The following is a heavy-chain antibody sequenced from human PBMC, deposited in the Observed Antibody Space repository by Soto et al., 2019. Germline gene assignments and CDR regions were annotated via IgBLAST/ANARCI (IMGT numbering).Heavy chain of an antibody. CDR2: IHLSGRV. D-gene: IGHD1-26*01. CDR1: GGSFSDYY. Sequence: QVQLQQWGSGLLKPSETLSLTCAIYGGSFSDYYWHWIRQSPGQGLEWIGEIHLSGRVNFTPSLKSRRDVSMDTSRTQFFLTLRSVTAADTGVGFCARTPTRCASSWIDPWGRGHLVTVSS. J-gene: IGHJ5*02. CDR3: ARTPTRCASSWIDP. V-gene: IGHV4-34*01.